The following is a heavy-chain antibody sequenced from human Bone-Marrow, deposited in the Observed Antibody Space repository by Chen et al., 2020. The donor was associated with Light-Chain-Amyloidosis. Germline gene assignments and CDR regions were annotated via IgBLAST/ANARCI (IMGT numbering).Heavy chain of an antibody. CDR1: GFAFSSYA. D-gene: IGHD3-9*01. V-gene: IGHV3-23*04. J-gene: IGHJ3*02. Sequence: EVQLVESGGGLLQRGGSLRLSCAASGFAFSSYAMSWVRQAPGKGLEWVSTISGSGGSRYYGDSVNGRFTISRDNSKNALFLQMNSLRAEDTAVYYCAKDISYDDILPGYPADAFDIWGQGTMVTVSS. CDR3: AKDISYDDILPGYPADAFDI. CDR2: ISGSGGSR.